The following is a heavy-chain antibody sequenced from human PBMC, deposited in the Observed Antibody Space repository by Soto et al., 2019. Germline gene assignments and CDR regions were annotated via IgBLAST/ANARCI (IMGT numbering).Heavy chain of an antibody. CDR2: INPNGGAT. J-gene: IGHJ6*03. V-gene: IGHV1-2*02. Sequence: QVQLVQSGAEVKKPGASVKVSCKTSGDSFSAFYLHWVRQAPGQGLEWLGWINPNGGATKYAQKFRGRVAMTRDTSIRTAYRELSSLRSDDTAIYYCARESGGATATLDYYYFYMDVWGKGTTVTVPS. D-gene: IGHD5-12*01. CDR3: ARESGGATATLDYYYFYMDV. CDR1: GDSFSAFY.